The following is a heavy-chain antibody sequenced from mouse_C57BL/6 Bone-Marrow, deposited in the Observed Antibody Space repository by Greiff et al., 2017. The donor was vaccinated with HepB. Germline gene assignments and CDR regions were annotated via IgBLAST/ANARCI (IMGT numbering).Heavy chain of an antibody. CDR3: ASYYYGSSYDYFDY. D-gene: IGHD1-1*01. J-gene: IGHJ2*01. CDR2: IDPSDSYT. CDR1: GYTFTSYW. V-gene: IGHV1-59*01. Sequence: QVQLQQPGAELVRPGTSVKLSCKASGYTFTSYWMHWVKQRPGQGLEWIGVIDPSDSYTNYNQKFKGKATLTVDTSSSTAYMQLSSLTSEDSAVYYCASYYYGSSYDYFDYWGQGTTLTVSS.